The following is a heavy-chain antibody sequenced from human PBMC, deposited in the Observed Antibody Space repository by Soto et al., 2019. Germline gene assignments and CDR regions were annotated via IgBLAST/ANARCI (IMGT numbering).Heavy chain of an antibody. D-gene: IGHD5-18*01. CDR2: ISYDGSNK. CDR1: GFTFSSYA. CDR3: AALDTAMVKTAGY. Sequence: PGGSLRLSCAASGFTFSSYAMHWVRQAPGKGLEWVAVISYDGSNKYYADSVKGRFTISRDNSKNTLYLQMNSLRAEDTAVYYCAALDTAMVKTAGYWGQGTLVTVSS. V-gene: IGHV3-30*04. J-gene: IGHJ4*02.